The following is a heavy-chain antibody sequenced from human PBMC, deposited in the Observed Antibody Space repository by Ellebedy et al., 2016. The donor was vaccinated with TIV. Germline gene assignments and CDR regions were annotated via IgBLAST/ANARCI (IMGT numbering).Heavy chain of an antibody. J-gene: IGHJ4*02. Sequence: AASVKVSCKASGGTFSSYSMIWVRQAPGQGLEWMGGIIPIFGTPDYAQSFQGRVTITADTSTSTAYMELSSLRSEDTAVYYCAGGTYSSSWYGMDFWGQGTPVTVSS. V-gene: IGHV1-69*06. CDR1: GGTFSSYS. CDR2: IIPIFGTP. CDR3: AGGTYSSSWYGMDF. D-gene: IGHD6-13*01.